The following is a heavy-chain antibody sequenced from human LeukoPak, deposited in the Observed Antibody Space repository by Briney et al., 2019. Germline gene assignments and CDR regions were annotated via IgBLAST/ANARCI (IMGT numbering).Heavy chain of an antibody. V-gene: IGHV1-2*02. D-gene: IGHD3-22*01. Sequence: GASVTVSCKASGYTFTDYYMHWVRQAPGQGLEWMGWINPNSGGTNFAQKFQGRVTMTRDTSISTAYMELSSLTSDDTAVYYCARDAYYYDSSGYYVGDEHYFDYWGQGNLVTVSS. CDR1: GYTFTDYY. CDR3: ARDAYYYDSSGYYVGDEHYFDY. J-gene: IGHJ4*02. CDR2: INPNSGGT.